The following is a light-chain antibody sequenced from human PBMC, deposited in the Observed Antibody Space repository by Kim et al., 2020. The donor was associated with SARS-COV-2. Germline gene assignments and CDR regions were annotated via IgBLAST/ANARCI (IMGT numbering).Light chain of an antibody. V-gene: IGLV2-23*02. Sequence: HSVTISCTGTSSDVGSYTLVSWYQQHPGKAPKLMIYEVSKRPSGVSNRFSGSKSGNTASLTISGLQAEDEADYYCCSYAGSSTFVVFGGGTQLTVL. J-gene: IGLJ2*01. CDR1: SSDVGSYTL. CDR2: EVS. CDR3: CSYAGSSTFVV.